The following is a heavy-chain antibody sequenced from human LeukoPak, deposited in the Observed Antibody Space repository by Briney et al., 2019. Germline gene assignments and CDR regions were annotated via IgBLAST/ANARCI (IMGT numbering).Heavy chain of an antibody. J-gene: IGHJ2*01. CDR1: GFTFSSYG. V-gene: IGHV3-30*18. D-gene: IGHD3-10*01. Sequence: GGSLRLSCEASGFTFSSYGMHWVRQAPGKGLEWVAVISYAGSNKYYADSVKGRFTISRDNSKNTLFLQMNSLRAEDTAIYYCAKDRNYYGSGSYYNVNWYFDLWGRGTLVTVSS. CDR2: ISYAGSNK. CDR3: AKDRNYYGSGSYYNVNWYFDL.